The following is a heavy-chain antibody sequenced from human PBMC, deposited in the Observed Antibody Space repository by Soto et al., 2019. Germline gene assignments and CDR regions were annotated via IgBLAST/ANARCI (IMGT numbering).Heavy chain of an antibody. V-gene: IGHV1-18*01. Sequence: ASVKVSCKTSGYTFNTYGIDWVRQAPGQGLELMGWISAYDGKTTYAEKFQGRVTLTTDTSTSTAYMELRSLRSDDTAIYYCARDPHEFWTSYWFDPWGQGTPVTV. D-gene: IGHD3-3*01. CDR3: ARDPHEFWTSYWFDP. CDR2: ISAYDGKT. J-gene: IGHJ5*02. CDR1: GYTFNTYG.